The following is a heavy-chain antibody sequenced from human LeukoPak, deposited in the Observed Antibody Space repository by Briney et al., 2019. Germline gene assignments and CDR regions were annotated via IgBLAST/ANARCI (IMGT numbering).Heavy chain of an antibody. D-gene: IGHD2-15*01. Sequence: GGSLRLSCAPSGLQFSNYAMTWVRQAPGKGLEWVSAMSSSDDGRYYAASVRGRFTISRDTSRSTLYLQMNSLRAEDAAVYYCAKAPVTSCRGAFCYPFDYWGQGTLVTVSS. CDR2: MSSSDDGR. CDR1: GLQFSNYA. J-gene: IGHJ4*02. CDR3: AKAPVTSCRGAFCYPFDY. V-gene: IGHV3-23*01.